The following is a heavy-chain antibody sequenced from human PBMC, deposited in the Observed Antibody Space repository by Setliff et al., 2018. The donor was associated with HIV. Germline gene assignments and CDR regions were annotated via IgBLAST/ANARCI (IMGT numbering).Heavy chain of an antibody. V-gene: IGHV3-11*05. D-gene: IGHD3-22*01. CDR2: ISKTSTYT. Sequence: GSLRLSCAASGFNFGDYYMTWIRQAPGKGLEWVAYISKTSTYTNYADSVKGRFAISRDNAKDLLYLQMNSLSAEDTAIYYCARVYYYDSGRYIQGGTDVFDVWGQGTMVTVSS. J-gene: IGHJ3*01. CDR1: GFNFGDYY. CDR3: ARVYYYDSGRYIQGGTDVFDV.